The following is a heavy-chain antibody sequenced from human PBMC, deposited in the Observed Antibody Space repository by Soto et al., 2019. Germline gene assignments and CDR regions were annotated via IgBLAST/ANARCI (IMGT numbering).Heavy chain of an antibody. CDR1: GGSFSTYY. Sequence: QVQVQQWGAGLLKPSETLSLTCAVYGGSFSTYYWSGIRHPPGKGLEWIGEINQSGGTTYNPYLKSRVTISVDTSKNEFHLKLSSVTAADTAVYYCEKGLSSDYGLGYWGQGNLVTVSS. CDR2: INQSGGT. CDR3: EKGLSSDYGLGY. V-gene: IGHV4-34*01. J-gene: IGHJ4*02. D-gene: IGHD4-17*01.